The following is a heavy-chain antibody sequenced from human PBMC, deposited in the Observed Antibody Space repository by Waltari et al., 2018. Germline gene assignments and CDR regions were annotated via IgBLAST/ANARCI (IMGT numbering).Heavy chain of an antibody. J-gene: IGHJ4*02. CDR3: AGGTRAIFEH. Sequence: QVQLQESGPGLVKPSETLSLTCAVSGYSISSGYYWGWIRQPPGKGLEWIGSIYHSGSTYDNPSLKSRFTISRDNAKNSLYLQMNSLRAEDTAVYYCAGGTRAIFEHWGQGTLVTVSS. D-gene: IGHD3-16*01. CDR1: GYSISSGYY. CDR2: IYHSGST. V-gene: IGHV4-38-2*01.